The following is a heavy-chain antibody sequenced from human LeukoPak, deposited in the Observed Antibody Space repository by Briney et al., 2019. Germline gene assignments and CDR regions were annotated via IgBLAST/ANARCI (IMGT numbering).Heavy chain of an antibody. Sequence: MSSETLSLTCTVSGGSISSYYWSWIRQPPGKGLEWIGYIYYSGSTNYNPSLKSRVTISVDTSKNQFSLKLSSVTAADTAVYYCARAPLYCSGGSCWYYSYYYYYMDVWGKGATVTVSS. J-gene: IGHJ6*03. V-gene: IGHV4-59*01. CDR2: IYYSGST. CDR3: ARAPLYCSGGSCWYYSYYYYYMDV. D-gene: IGHD2-15*01. CDR1: GGSISSYY.